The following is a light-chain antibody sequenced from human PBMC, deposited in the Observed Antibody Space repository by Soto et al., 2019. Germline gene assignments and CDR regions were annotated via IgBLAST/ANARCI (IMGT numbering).Light chain of an antibody. V-gene: IGKV3-11*01. CDR1: QSVSNY. CDR2: DAS. CDR3: MQATHWPGT. Sequence: EIVLTQSPSTLSLSAGERATISWWASQSVSNYFVWYQQKHGQAPKLLIYDASKRATGIPARFSGSGYGTDFNLTISSLEPEDFAVYYCMQATHWPGTFGQGTKVDIK. J-gene: IGKJ1*01.